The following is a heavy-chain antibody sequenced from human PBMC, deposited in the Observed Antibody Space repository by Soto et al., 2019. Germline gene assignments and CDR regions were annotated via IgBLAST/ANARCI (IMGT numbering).Heavy chain of an antibody. CDR2: IWYDGSNK. Sequence: QVQLVESGGGVVQPGRSLRLSCAASGFTFSSYGMHWVRQAPGKGLEWVAVIWYDGSNKYYADSVKGRFTISRDNSKNTLYLQMNSLTAEDTAVYYCARGGLAVAGTQYYYYCMDVW. D-gene: IGHD6-19*01. J-gene: IGHJ6*01. CDR3: ARGGLAVAGTQYYYYCMDV. CDR1: GFTFSSYG. V-gene: IGHV3-33*01.